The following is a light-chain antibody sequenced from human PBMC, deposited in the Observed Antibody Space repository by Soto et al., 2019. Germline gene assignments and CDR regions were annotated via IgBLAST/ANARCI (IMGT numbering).Light chain of an antibody. CDR3: QSYDSSLSGSVV. CDR2: GNS. J-gene: IGLJ2*01. Sequence: QSVLTQPPSVSGAPGQRVTISCTGSSSNIGARYDVHWYQQLPGTALKLLIYGNSNRPSGVPDRFSGSKSGTSASLAITGLQAEDEADYYSQSYDSSLSGSVVFGGGTKLTVL. V-gene: IGLV1-40*01. CDR1: SSNIGARYD.